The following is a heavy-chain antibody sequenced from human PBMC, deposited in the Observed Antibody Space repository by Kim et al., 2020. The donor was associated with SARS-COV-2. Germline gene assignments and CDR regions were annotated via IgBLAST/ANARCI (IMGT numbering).Heavy chain of an antibody. J-gene: IGHJ4*02. CDR2: T. Sequence: TYYTPSLKSRVTISVDTSKNQCSLKLSSVTAADTAVYYCARGGFGELLDYWGQGTLVTVSS. D-gene: IGHD3-10*01. V-gene: IGHV4-39*01. CDR3: ARGGFGELLDY.